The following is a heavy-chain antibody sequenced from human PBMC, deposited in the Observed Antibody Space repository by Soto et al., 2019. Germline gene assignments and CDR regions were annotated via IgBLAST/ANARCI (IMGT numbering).Heavy chain of an antibody. CDR2: TSVSGTST. V-gene: IGHV3-23*01. D-gene: IGHD3-16*01. J-gene: IGHJ4*02. CDR1: GFTFSSYA. Sequence: GGSLRLSCAASGFTFSSYAMSWVRQAPGKGLEWVSGTSVSGTSTYYPDSVKGRFTISRDNSKNTLFLQLNSLRAEDTAVYYCAKSGGSTYGYLEYWGQGTPVTVSS. CDR3: AKSGGSTYGYLEY.